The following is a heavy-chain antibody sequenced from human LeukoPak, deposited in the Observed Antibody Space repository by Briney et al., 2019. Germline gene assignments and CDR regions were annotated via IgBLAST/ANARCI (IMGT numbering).Heavy chain of an antibody. Sequence: ASVKVSCKASGYTFTSYDINWVRQDTGQGLEWMGWMNPNSGITGYAQKFQGRVTISRNTSISTAYMELSSLRSEDTAVYYCARGEGYSYGSDYWGQGTLVTVSS. CDR3: ARGEGYSYGSDY. CDR1: GYTFTSYD. V-gene: IGHV1-8*03. CDR2: MNPNSGIT. D-gene: IGHD5-18*01. J-gene: IGHJ4*02.